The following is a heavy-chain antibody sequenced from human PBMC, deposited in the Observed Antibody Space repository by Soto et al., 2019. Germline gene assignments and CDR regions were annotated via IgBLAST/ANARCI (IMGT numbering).Heavy chain of an antibody. J-gene: IGHJ4*02. D-gene: IGHD5-12*01. CDR3: SRDYGSYSGYDRTDLFDY. CDR1: GFTFGTFA. Sequence: EVRLLESGGGLVQPGGSLRLSCAASGFTFGTFAMSWVRQAPGKGLLWVSTISGGGDVTFYADSVKGRFAISRDNSRNTVYRHINRLRPEDTAIYYGSRDYGSYSGYDRTDLFDYWGQGALVTVSS. V-gene: IGHV3-23*01. CDR2: ISGGGDVT.